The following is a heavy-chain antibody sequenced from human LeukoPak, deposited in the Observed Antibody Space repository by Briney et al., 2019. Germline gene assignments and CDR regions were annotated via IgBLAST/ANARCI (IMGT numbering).Heavy chain of an antibody. V-gene: IGHV5-51*01. CDR1: GYSFTSYW. Sequence: GESLKISCKGSGYSFTSYWIGWVRQMPGKGLEWMGIIYPGDSETRYSPSFQGQVTISADKSISTAYLQWSTLKASDTAIYYCARHKGIGTYTFYYYMDFWGKGTTVTVSS. CDR3: ARHKGIGTYTFYYYMDF. CDR2: IYPGDSET. D-gene: IGHD2-15*01. J-gene: IGHJ6*03.